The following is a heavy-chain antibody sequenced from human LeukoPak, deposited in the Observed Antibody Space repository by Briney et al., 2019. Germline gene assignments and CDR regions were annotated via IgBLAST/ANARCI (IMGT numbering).Heavy chain of an antibody. CDR1: GDSINNNNYY. V-gene: IGHV4-39*01. CDR2: IYYNGRT. D-gene: IGHD3-3*01. CDR3: AIITDRTIFGEIMHGFDI. J-gene: IGHJ3*02. Sequence: PSETLSLTCTVSGDSINNNNYYWGWIRHPPGKGLEWIGNIYYNGRTYYSPSLKSRGTMFVDTSKNQFSLKLSSVTAADTAVYYCAIITDRTIFGEIMHGFDIWGQGTPVTVSS.